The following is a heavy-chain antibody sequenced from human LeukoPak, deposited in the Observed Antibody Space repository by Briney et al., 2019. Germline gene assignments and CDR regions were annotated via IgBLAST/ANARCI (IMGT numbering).Heavy chain of an antibody. CDR2: IRYDGSNK. V-gene: IGHV3-30*02. J-gene: IGHJ4*02. Sequence: GGSLRLSCAASGFTLSSYGMHWVRQAPGKGLEWVAFIRYDGSNKYHADSVKGRFTISRDNSKNTLYLQMNSLRAEDTAVYYCAKPILRGSYATFDYWGQGTLVTVSS. CDR3: AKPILRGSYATFDY. D-gene: IGHD1-26*01. CDR1: GFTLSSYG.